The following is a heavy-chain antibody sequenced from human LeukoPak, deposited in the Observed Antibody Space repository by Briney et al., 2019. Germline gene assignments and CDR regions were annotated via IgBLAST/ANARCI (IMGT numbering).Heavy chain of an antibody. V-gene: IGHV3-30*04. Sequence: RSLRLSCAASGFTFSSYAMHWVRQASGKGLEWVAVISYDGSNKYYADSVKGRFTISRDNSKNTLYLQMNSLRAEDTAVYYCARVTAVAETYWGQGTLVTVSS. CDR1: GFTFSSYA. J-gene: IGHJ4*02. CDR2: ISYDGSNK. D-gene: IGHD6-19*01. CDR3: ARVTAVAETY.